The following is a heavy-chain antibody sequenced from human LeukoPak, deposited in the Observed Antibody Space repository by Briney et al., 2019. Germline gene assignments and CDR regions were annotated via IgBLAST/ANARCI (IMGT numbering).Heavy chain of an antibody. CDR2: IYHSGST. J-gene: IGHJ5*02. CDR1: GYSISSGYY. Sequence: SETLSLTCTVSGYSISSGYYWGWIRQPPGKGLEWIGSIYHSGSTYYNPSLKSRVTISVDTSKNQFSLKLSSVTAADTAVYYCASRYSSSWYAEDYNWFDPWGQGTLVTVSS. V-gene: IGHV4-38-2*02. D-gene: IGHD6-13*01. CDR3: ASRYSSSWYAEDYNWFDP.